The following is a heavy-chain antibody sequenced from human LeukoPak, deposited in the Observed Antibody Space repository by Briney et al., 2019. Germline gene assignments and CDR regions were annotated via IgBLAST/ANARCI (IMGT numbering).Heavy chain of an antibody. Sequence: ASVKVSCKASVGTFSSYAISWVRHAPGQGLEWMGGIIPIFGTANYAQKFQGRVTITADESTSTAYMELSSLRSEDTAVYYCARGGSSSWTDNWFDPWGQGTLVTVSS. CDR2: IIPIFGTA. J-gene: IGHJ5*02. D-gene: IGHD6-13*01. CDR1: VGTFSSYA. V-gene: IGHV1-69*13. CDR3: ARGGSSSWTDNWFDP.